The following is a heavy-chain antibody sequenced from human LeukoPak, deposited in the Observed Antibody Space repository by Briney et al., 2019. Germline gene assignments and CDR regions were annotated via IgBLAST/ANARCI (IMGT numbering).Heavy chain of an antibody. CDR1: GFTFSSYW. V-gene: IGHV3-74*01. J-gene: IGHJ4*02. D-gene: IGHD2-15*01. Sequence: GGSLRLSCAASGFTFSSYWMHWVRQAPGKGLVWVSRIDSDGSSTIYADSAKGRFTISRGSAKNTLYLQMNSLRAEDTAVYYCARSGAPTLDYWGQGTLVIVSS. CDR3: ARSGAPTLDY. CDR2: IDSDGSST.